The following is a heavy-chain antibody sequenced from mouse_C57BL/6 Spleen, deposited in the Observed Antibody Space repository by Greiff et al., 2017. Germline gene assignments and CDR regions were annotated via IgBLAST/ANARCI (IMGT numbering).Heavy chain of an antibody. CDR1: GYNFTSYW. V-gene: IGHV1-61*01. D-gene: IGHD2-5*01. Sequence: QVQLQQPGAELVRPGSSVKLSCKASGYNFTSYWMDWVKQRPGQGLEWIGNIYPSASETHYNPKFQDKATLTADTPSSTAYLPLSSLTSECSAVYDGAGWVYSNTCWYFDVWGTGTTVTVSS. J-gene: IGHJ1*03. CDR3: AGWVYSNTCWYFDV. CDR2: IYPSASET.